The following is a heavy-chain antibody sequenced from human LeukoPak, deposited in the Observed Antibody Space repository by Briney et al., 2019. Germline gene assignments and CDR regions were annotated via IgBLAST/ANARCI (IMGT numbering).Heavy chain of an antibody. D-gene: IGHD2-15*01. CDR2: ISYDGSNK. Sequence: GGSLRLSCAASGFTFSTYAMSWVRQAPGKGLEWVAVISYDGSNKYYADSVKGRFTISRDNSKNTLYLQMNSLRAEDTAVYYCASGLPRYCSGGSCLAFDYWGQGTLVTVSS. CDR1: GFTFSTYA. CDR3: ASGLPRYCSGGSCLAFDY. J-gene: IGHJ4*02. V-gene: IGHV3-30-3*01.